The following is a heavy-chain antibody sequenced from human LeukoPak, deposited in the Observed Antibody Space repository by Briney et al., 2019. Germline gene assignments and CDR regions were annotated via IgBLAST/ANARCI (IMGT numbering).Heavy chain of an antibody. V-gene: IGHV1-18*01. CDR1: GYTFRNYG. CDR2: ISGDSYDT. CDR3: ARNRTGTFDF. J-gene: IGHJ4*02. D-gene: IGHD3-10*01. Sequence: ASVKVSCKASGYTFRNYGINWVRQAPGQGLEWLGWISGDSYDTKYEQKLQGRVTMTADTSTSTAYMELRSPTSDDTAVYYCARNRTGTFDFWGQGTLVTVSS.